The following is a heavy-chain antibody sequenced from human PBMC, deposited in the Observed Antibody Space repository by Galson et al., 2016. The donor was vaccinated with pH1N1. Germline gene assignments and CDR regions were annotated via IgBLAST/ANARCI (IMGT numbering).Heavy chain of an antibody. V-gene: IGHV1-24*01. J-gene: IGHJ6*02. CDR3: ASDYPNYLPNYCYGIDV. D-gene: IGHD1-7*01. CDR2: LDPAIGET. Sequence: SCKVSGYSLTELSMHWVRLAPGKGLEWMGGLDPAIGETVYSQKFQGRITMTEDTSTDTAYMKLSSLTSEDTAIYYCASDYPNYLPNYCYGIDVWGQGITVIVSS. CDR1: GYSLTELS.